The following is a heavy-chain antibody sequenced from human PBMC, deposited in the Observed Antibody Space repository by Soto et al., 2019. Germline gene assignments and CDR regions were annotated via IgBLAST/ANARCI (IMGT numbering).Heavy chain of an antibody. Sequence: LKVSCKASGYTFTGYYVHWVRQAPGQGLEWMGWINPNSGDTYLAQRFQGRVTMNRDTSIGTAYMELRGLTSDDTAEYYCAKGGAIVAAGTRVYLYNAMDVWGQGTTVTVSS. V-gene: IGHV1-2*02. D-gene: IGHD1-26*01. J-gene: IGHJ6*02. CDR2: INPNSGDT. CDR3: AKGGAIVAAGTRVYLYNAMDV. CDR1: GYTFTGYY.